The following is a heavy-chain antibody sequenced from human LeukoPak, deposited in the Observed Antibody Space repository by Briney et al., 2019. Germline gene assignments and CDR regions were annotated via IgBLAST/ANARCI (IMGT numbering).Heavy chain of an antibody. D-gene: IGHD5-12*01. J-gene: IGHJ3*02. CDR1: GFTFSGYA. Sequence: PGGSLRLSCAASGFTFSGYAMSWVRQAPGKGLEWVSAISGSGGSTYYADSVKGRFTISRDNSKNTLYLQMNSLRAEDTAVYYCAKDRSSGYDSDAFDIWGQGTMVTVSS. CDR2: ISGSGGST. CDR3: AKDRSSGYDSDAFDI. V-gene: IGHV3-23*01.